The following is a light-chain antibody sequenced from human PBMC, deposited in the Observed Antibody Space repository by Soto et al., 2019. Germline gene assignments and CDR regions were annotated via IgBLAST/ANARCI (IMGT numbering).Light chain of an antibody. CDR3: TSYRSTRDYV. J-gene: IGLJ1*01. V-gene: IGLV2-14*01. Sequence: QSALTQPASVSGSPGQSITISCTGTSIDVGTYNYVSWYQQHPGKAPKLMIYGVSNRPSGISNRFSGSKSGNTASLTISGLQAEYEPDYYCTSYRSTRDYVFGTGTKVTVL. CDR1: SIDVGTYNY. CDR2: GVS.